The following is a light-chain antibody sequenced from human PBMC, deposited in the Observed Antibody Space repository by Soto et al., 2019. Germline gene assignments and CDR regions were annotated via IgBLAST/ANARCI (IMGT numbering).Light chain of an antibody. Sequence: EIVLTQSPATLSVSPGERATLSCRASQSVNSNLAWYQQRPGQAPRLLIYGASTRATGIPARFSGSGSGTEFTLTISGLQSDDFALFFCQHYYKWPLSFGGGTRLEIK. V-gene: IGKV3-15*01. CDR3: QHYYKWPLS. J-gene: IGKJ5*01. CDR1: QSVNSN. CDR2: GAS.